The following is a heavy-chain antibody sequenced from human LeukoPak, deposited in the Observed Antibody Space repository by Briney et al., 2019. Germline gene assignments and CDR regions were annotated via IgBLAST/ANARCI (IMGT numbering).Heavy chain of an antibody. CDR3: ARVQDEGPYYYYMDV. Sequence: GASVKVSCKASGYTFTNYYIHWVRQAPGQGLEWMGIINPSGGTTTYAKKFQGRVTMTRDTSTSTVYMQLSSLRSEDTAVYYCARVQDEGPYYYYMDVWGKGTTVTVSS. V-gene: IGHV1-46*01. CDR1: GYTFTNYY. CDR2: INPSGGTT. D-gene: IGHD6-6*01. J-gene: IGHJ6*03.